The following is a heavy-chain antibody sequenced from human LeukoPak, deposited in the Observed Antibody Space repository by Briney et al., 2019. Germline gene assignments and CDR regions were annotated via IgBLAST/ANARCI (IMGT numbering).Heavy chain of an antibody. V-gene: IGHV3-48*04. D-gene: IGHD1-1*01. CDR1: GFTFSSYS. CDR3: TRETTSSY. CDR2: ISSRSDII. Sequence: GGSLRLSCAASGFTFSSYSLNWVRQAPGKGLEWVSYISSRSDIIYYADSVKGRFTVSRDNAKNSLFLQMNSLRAEDTAVYYCTRETTSSYWGQGTLVTVSS. J-gene: IGHJ4*02.